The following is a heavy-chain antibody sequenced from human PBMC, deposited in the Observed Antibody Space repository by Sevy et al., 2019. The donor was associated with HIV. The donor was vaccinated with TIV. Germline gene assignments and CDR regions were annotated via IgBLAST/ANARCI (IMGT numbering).Heavy chain of an antibody. CDR1: GFIFSNFA. V-gene: IGHV3-30*04. CDR3: ARGENDDEFFQY. Sequence: GGSLRLSCTVSGFIFSNFAMHWVRQAPGKGLEWVAVTSYDGSHKYYADSVKGRFTVSRDNSRNILSLEMSSLTRDDTAAYYCARGENDDEFFQYWGQGTLVTFSS. J-gene: IGHJ1*01. CDR2: TSYDGSHK. D-gene: IGHD1-26*01.